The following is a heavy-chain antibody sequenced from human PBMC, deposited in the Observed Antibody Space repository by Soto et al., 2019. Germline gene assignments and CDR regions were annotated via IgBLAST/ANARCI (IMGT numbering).Heavy chain of an antibody. CDR3: ERCVLRFLEWAYFDL. V-gene: IGHV4-34*01. CDR1: GGSFSGYY. Sequence: QVQLQQWGAGLLKPSETLSLTCAVYGGSFSGYYWSWIRQPPGKGLEWIGEINHSGSTNYNPSLRSRVTISVETSKNQFSLKLSSVSAADTAVYYCERCVLRFLEWAYFDLWGRGTLVTVSS. J-gene: IGHJ2*01. D-gene: IGHD3-3*01. CDR2: INHSGST.